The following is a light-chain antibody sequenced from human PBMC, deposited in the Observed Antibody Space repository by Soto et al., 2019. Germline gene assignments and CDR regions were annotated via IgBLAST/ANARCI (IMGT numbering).Light chain of an antibody. V-gene: IGLV1-44*01. CDR1: SSNIESNS. CDR2: NNN. J-gene: IGLJ3*02. CDR3: AAWDDSLTGPV. Sequence: QSVLIQPPSASGTPGQRVTISCSGTSSNIESNSVNWYQQIPGTAPKLLVYNNNQRPSGVPDRFSASKSVTSASLAISGLQSEDEAVYYCAAWDDSLTGPVFGGGTKLTVL.